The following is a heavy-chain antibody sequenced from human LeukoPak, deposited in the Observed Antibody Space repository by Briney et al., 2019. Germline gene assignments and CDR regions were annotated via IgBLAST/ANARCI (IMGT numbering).Heavy chain of an antibody. CDR1: GFTFSSYE. V-gene: IGHV3-48*03. J-gene: IGHJ6*04. D-gene: IGHD3-9*01. CDR3: ARQTYYDVLTGYDPNV. Sequence: GGSLRLSCAASGFTFSSYEMNWVRQAPGKGLEWVSYISSSGSTIYYADSVKGRFTISRDNAKNSLYLQMNSLRVEDAAVYYCARQTYYDVLTGYDPNVWGKGTTVTISS. CDR2: ISSSGSTI.